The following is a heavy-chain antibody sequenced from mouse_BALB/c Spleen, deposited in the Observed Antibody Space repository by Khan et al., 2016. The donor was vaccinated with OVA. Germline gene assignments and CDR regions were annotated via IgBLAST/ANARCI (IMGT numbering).Heavy chain of an antibody. CDR1: GFSLTSYG. Sequence: VHLQESGPGLVAPSQSLSITCTVSGFSLTSYGVHWVRQPPGKGLEWLGVIWAGGSTNYNSALMSRLSISNDNSKSQVFVNMNSLQTDDTDMYYCARLEDIWGQGTTLTVSS. CDR2: IWAGGST. V-gene: IGHV2-9*02. CDR3: ARLEDI. J-gene: IGHJ2*01. D-gene: IGHD1-3*01.